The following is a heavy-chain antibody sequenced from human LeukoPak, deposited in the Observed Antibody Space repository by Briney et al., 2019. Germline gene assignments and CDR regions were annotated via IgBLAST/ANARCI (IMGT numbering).Heavy chain of an antibody. CDR1: GFAFESFT. J-gene: IGHJ4*02. CDR2: ISATSSDI. Sequence: PGGSLRLSCAGSGFAFESFTMTWVRQAPGKGLEWVSLISATSSDINYAESVRGRFTISRDNAKNPLFLQMDSLRAEDTAIYYCAKGLFSAYDKYLDSWGQGTLVTVSS. D-gene: IGHD5-12*01. V-gene: IGHV3-21*04. CDR3: AKGLFSAYDKYLDS.